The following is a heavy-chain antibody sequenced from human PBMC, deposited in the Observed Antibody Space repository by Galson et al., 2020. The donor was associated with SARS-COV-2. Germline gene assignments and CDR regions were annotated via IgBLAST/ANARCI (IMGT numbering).Heavy chain of an antibody. CDR1: GFSLSSSGVG. V-gene: IGHV2-5*02. J-gene: IGHJ4*02. CDR2: IYWDDDD. CDR3: ANVLYVGCSGFWGFGY. Sequence: SGPTLVKPTQTLTLTCTFSGFSLSSSGVGVGWIRQPPGKALEWLALIYWDDDDHYSPSLKSRLTITKATPKNQVVLTMANMDPVDTGTYYWANVLYVGCSGFWGFGYWGPGTRVIVSS. D-gene: IGHD2-15*01.